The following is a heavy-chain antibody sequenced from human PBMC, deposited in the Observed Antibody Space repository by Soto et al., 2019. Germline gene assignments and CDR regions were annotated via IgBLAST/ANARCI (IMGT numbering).Heavy chain of an antibody. CDR1: GGSISSSSYY. V-gene: IGHV4-39*01. Sequence: QLQLQESGPGLVKPSETLSLTCTVSGGSISSSSYYWGWIRQPPGKGLEWIGSIYYSGSTYYNPSLNSRVTIAVDTSKNQCSLKLTSVTAAATAVYYCATTYFFGSGSGYWGQGTLVTVSS. CDR2: IYYSGST. CDR3: ATTYFFGSGSGY. J-gene: IGHJ4*02. D-gene: IGHD3-10*01.